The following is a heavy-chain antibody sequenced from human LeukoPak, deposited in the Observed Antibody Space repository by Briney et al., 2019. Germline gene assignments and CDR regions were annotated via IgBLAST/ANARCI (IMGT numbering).Heavy chain of an antibody. CDR1: GFTFSSYW. V-gene: IGHV3-7*01. CDR3: ARTHYDFWSGYYYFDY. D-gene: IGHD3-3*01. J-gene: IGHJ4*02. Sequence: PGGSLSLSCAASGFTFSSYWMSWVRQAPGKGLEWVANIKQDGSEKYYVDSVKGRFTISRDNAKNSLYLQMNSLRAEDTAVYYCARTHYDFWSGYYYFDYWGQGTLVTVSS. CDR2: IKQDGSEK.